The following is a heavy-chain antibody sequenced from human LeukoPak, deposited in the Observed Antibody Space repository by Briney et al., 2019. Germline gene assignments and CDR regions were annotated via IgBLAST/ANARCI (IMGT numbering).Heavy chain of an antibody. Sequence: ASVKVSCNASGGTFSSYAISWVRQAPGQGLEWMGRIIPIFGTANYAQKFQGRVTITTDESTSTAYMELSSLRSEDTAVYYCATGSGYSLYYFDYWGQGTLVTVSS. CDR3: ATGSGYSLYYFDY. V-gene: IGHV1-69*05. CDR2: IIPIFGTA. J-gene: IGHJ4*02. D-gene: IGHD3-3*01. CDR1: GGTFSSYA.